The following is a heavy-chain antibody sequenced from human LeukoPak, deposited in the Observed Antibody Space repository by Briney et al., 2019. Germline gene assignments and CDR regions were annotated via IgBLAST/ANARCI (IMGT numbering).Heavy chain of an antibody. V-gene: IGHV4-39*07. CDR1: GGSISSSSYY. D-gene: IGHD5-18*01. Sequence: SETLSLTCTVSGGSISSSSYYWGWIRQPPGKGLEWIGSIYYSGSTYYNPSLKSRVTISVDTSKNQFSLKLSSVTAADTAVYYCARVGGYSYGYYFDYWGQGTLVTVSP. CDR2: IYYSGST. J-gene: IGHJ4*02. CDR3: ARVGGYSYGYYFDY.